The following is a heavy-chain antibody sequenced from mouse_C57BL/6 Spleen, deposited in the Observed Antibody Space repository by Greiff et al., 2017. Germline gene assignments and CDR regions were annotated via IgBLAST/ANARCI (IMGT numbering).Heavy chain of an antibody. Sequence: EVQLQESGGGLVQPGGSMKLSCVASGFTFSNYWMNWVRQSPEKGLEWVAQIRLKSDNYATHYAESVKGRFTISRDDSKSSVYLQMNNLRAEDTGIYYCTGPYYGSSSYYFDYWGQGTTLTVSS. D-gene: IGHD1-1*01. J-gene: IGHJ2*01. V-gene: IGHV6-3*01. CDR2: IRLKSDNYAT. CDR3: TGPYYGSSSYYFDY. CDR1: GFTFSNYW.